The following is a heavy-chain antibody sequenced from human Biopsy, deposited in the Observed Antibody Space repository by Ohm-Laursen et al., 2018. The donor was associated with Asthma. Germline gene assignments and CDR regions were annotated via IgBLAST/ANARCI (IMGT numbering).Heavy chain of an antibody. D-gene: IGHD6-13*01. Sequence: SSVKVSCKASGGTFSSYAISWVRQAPGQGLEWMGRINPNSGGTNYAQKFQGRVTMTRDTSISTAYMEVSRLRSDDTAVYYCARGQKSAGDRWFDPWGQGTLVTVSS. J-gene: IGHJ5*02. CDR3: ARGQKSAGDRWFDP. CDR2: INPNSGGT. V-gene: IGHV1-2*06. CDR1: GGTFSSYA.